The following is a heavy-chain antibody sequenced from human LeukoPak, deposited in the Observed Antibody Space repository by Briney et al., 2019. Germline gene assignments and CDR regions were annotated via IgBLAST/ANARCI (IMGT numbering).Heavy chain of an antibody. V-gene: IGHV3-9*01. Sequence: PGGSLRLSCAASGFTFDDYAMHWVRQAPGKGLEWVSGISWNSGCIGYADSVKGRFTISRDNAKNSLYLQMNSLRAEDTALYYCAKDGAWGQGTLVTVSS. J-gene: IGHJ4*02. CDR2: ISWNSGCI. CDR1: GFTFDDYA. CDR3: AKDGA. D-gene: IGHD4-17*01.